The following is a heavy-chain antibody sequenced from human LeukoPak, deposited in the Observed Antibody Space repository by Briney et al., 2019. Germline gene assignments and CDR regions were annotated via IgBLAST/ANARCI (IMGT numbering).Heavy chain of an antibody. D-gene: IGHD3-10*01. CDR3: ARDPIIMVRGVILNAFDI. CDR2: ISGSGGST. V-gene: IGHV3-23*01. Sequence: GGSLRLSCAASGFTFSSYAMSWVRQAPGKGLEWVSAISGSGGSTYYADSVKGRFTISRDNSKNTLYLQMNSLRAEDTAVYYCARDPIIMVRGVILNAFDIWGQGTMVTVSS. J-gene: IGHJ3*02. CDR1: GFTFSSYA.